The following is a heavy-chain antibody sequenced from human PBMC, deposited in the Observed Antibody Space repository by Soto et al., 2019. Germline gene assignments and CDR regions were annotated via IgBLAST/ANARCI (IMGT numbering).Heavy chain of an antibody. Sequence: QVQLVQSGAEVKKPGSSVKVSCKGSGGTFSSFTISWVRQAPGQGLEWMGGIIPIYGTANYAQKFQGRVTSTADASTRTAYMELSSLRSEDTAVYYCAKDRRADWESYYYYAMDVWGQGTTVTVSS. J-gene: IGHJ6*02. D-gene: IGHD1-26*01. CDR1: GGTFSSFT. CDR2: IIPIYGTA. V-gene: IGHV1-69*01. CDR3: AKDRRADWESYYYYAMDV.